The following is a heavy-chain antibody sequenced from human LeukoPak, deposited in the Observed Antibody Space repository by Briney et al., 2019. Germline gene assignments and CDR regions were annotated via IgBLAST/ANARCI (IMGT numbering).Heavy chain of an antibody. CDR3: ARVKGGDFWSGYSLDYFDY. J-gene: IGHJ4*02. CDR2: IYYSGST. Sequence: SETLSLTCTVSGGSISSYYWSWIRQPPGKGLEWIGYIYYSGSTNYSPSLKSRVTISVDTSKNQFSLKLSSVTAADTAVYYCARVKGGDFWSGYSLDYFDYWGQGTLVTVSS. CDR1: GGSISSYY. V-gene: IGHV4-59*01. D-gene: IGHD3-3*01.